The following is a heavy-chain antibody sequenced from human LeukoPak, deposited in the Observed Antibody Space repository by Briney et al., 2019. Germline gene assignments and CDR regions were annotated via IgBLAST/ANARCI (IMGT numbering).Heavy chain of an antibody. CDR2: IKQDGSGK. Sequence: GGSLRLSCAASGFTFSSYWMSWVRQAPGKGLDWVANIKQDGSGKYYVDSVKGRFTISRDNAKNSLYLQMNSLRAEDTAVYYCARARYCSGGSCSRWRGYFDLWGRGTLVTVSS. J-gene: IGHJ2*01. D-gene: IGHD2-15*01. V-gene: IGHV3-7*01. CDR3: ARARYCSGGSCSRWRGYFDL. CDR1: GFTFSSYW.